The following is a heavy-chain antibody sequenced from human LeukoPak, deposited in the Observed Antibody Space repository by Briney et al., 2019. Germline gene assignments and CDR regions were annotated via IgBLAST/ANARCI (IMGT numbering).Heavy chain of an antibody. CDR3: AGAHYDYYYYYMDV. D-gene: IGHD3-3*01. J-gene: IGHJ6*03. CDR1: GFTFSSYW. CDR2: IKQDGSEK. V-gene: IGHV3-7*01. Sequence: PGGSLRLSCAASGFTFSSYWMSWVRQPPGKGLEWVANIKQDGSEKYYVDSVKGRFTISRDNAKNSLYLQMNSLRAEDTAVYYCAGAHYDYYYYYMDVWGKGTTVTVSS.